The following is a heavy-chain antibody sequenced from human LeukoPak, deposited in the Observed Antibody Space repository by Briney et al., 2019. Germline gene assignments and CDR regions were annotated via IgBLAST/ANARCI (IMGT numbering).Heavy chain of an antibody. J-gene: IGHJ4*02. D-gene: IGHD6-19*01. V-gene: IGHV5-51*01. Sequence: GESLKISCKGSGYSFTSYWIGWVRQMPGKGLEWMGIIYPGDSDTRYSPSFQGQVTISADKSISTAYLQWSSLKASDTAMYYCARLPIAVAPEYYFDYWGQGTLVTVSS. CDR2: IYPGDSDT. CDR1: GYSFTSYW. CDR3: ARLPIAVAPEYYFDY.